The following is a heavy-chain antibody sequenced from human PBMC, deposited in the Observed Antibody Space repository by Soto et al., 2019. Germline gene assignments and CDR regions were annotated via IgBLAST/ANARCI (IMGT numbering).Heavy chain of an antibody. CDR2: IIPIFGTA. J-gene: IGHJ6*02. V-gene: IGHV1-69*13. D-gene: IGHD3-10*01. CDR1: GGTFSSYA. Sequence: ASVKVSCKASGGTFSSYAISWVRQAPGQGLEWMGGIIPIFGTANYAQKFQGRVTITADESTSTAYMELSSLRSEDTAVYYCARGEYNTMVRGVIIDYYYGMDVWGQGTTVTV. CDR3: ARGEYNTMVRGVIIDYYYGMDV.